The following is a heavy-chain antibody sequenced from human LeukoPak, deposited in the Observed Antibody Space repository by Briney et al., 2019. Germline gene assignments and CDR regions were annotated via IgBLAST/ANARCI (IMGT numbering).Heavy chain of an antibody. Sequence: PGGSLRLSCAASGFTFSNYAMSWVRQAPGKGLEWVSAISGSGGSTYYADSVKGRFTISRDNSKNTLYLQMNSLRAEDTAVYYCAKDGYYYGSGSYSYWGKGTLVTVSS. V-gene: IGHV3-23*01. CDR3: AKDGYYYGSGSYSY. CDR1: GFTFSNYA. D-gene: IGHD3-10*01. J-gene: IGHJ4*02. CDR2: ISGSGGST.